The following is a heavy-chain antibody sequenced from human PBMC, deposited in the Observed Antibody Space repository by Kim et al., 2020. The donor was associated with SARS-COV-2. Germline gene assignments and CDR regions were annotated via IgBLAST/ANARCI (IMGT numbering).Heavy chain of an antibody. D-gene: IGHD3-10*01. V-gene: IGHV3-30*09. Sequence: VQGRIAISRDNSKKTLYLQMNSLRAEDTAVYYCANNYYGSGSYPDAFDIWGQGTMVTVSS. J-gene: IGHJ3*02. CDR3: ANNYYGSGSYPDAFDI.